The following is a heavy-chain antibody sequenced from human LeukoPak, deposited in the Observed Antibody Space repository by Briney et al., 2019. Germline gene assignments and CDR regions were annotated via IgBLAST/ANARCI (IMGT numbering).Heavy chain of an antibody. D-gene: IGHD3-22*01. CDR1: GFTFSDYY. J-gene: IGHJ4*02. V-gene: IGHV3-11*01. CDR2: ISSSGSTI. Sequence: GGSLRLSCAASGFTFSDYYMSWIRQAPGKGLEWVSYISSSGSTIYYADSVKGRFTISRDNAKNSLYLQMNSLRAEDTAVYYCARIGDYYDSSGYYLGLYFDYWGQGTLVTVSS. CDR3: ARIGDYYDSSGYYLGLYFDY.